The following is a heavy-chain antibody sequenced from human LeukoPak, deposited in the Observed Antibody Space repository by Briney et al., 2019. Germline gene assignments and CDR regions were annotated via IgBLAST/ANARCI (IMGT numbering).Heavy chain of an antibody. D-gene: IGHD6-19*01. CDR1: GGSISSYY. CDR3: ARDSTSPYSSGPFDY. Sequence: SETLSLTCTVSGGSISSYYWSWIRQPAGKGLEWIGRTDTSGTTKYNPSLKSRLTMSVDTSKNRFSLELSSVTATDTAVYYCARDSTSPYSSGPFDYWGQGTLVTVSS. J-gene: IGHJ4*02. CDR2: TDTSGTT. V-gene: IGHV4-4*07.